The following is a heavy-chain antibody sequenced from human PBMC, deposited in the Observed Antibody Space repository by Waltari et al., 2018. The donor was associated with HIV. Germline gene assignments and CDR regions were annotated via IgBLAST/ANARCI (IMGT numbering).Heavy chain of an antibody. CDR1: GSTFSTYT. D-gene: IGHD6-13*01. CDR3: ARDGRGSSWYLNWFDP. Sequence: EVKLVASGGGLVTPGGSLRLSCAASGSTFSTYTMNWVRQAQGKGPEWVSSISSTGSFIYYADSVKGRFTISRDNAKNSLYLQMDSLRADDTSVYYCARDGRGSSWYLNWFDPWGQGIQVTVSS. V-gene: IGHV3-21*01. CDR2: ISSTGSFI. J-gene: IGHJ5*02.